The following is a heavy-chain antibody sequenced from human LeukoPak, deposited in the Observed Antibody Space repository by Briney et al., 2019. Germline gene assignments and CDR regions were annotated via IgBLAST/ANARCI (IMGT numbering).Heavy chain of an antibody. CDR2: ISAYNGNT. CDR3: ARARGPYYHDSSGYYFDY. CDR1: GYTFTSYG. D-gene: IGHD3-22*01. J-gene: IGHJ4*02. V-gene: IGHV1-18*01. Sequence: ASVKVSCKASGYTFTSYGISWVRQAPGQGLEWMGWISAYNGNTNYAQKLQGRVTMTTDTSTSTAYMELRSLRSDDTAVYYCARARGPYYHDSSGYYFDYWGQGTLVTVSS.